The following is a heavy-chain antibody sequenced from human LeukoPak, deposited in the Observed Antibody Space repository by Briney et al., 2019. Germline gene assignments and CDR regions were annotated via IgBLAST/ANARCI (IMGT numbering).Heavy chain of an antibody. Sequence: SSETLSLTCTVSGGSINWHYWHWIRQSPGEGLEWTGHLLYSGSTSYNPSLESRVTISLDTSKKNFSLKLTSVTAADTAVYYCATNAGPSGAGDVLDIWGHGTMVTVSS. CDR2: LLYSGST. V-gene: IGHV4-59*11. CDR3: ATNAGPSGAGDVLDI. CDR1: GGSINWHY. J-gene: IGHJ3*02. D-gene: IGHD1-26*01.